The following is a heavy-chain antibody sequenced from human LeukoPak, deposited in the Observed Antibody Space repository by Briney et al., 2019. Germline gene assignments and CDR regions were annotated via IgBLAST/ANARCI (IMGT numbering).Heavy chain of an antibody. CDR3: ARDGYFDY. J-gene: IGHJ4*02. V-gene: IGHV1-18*01. CDR1: GYTFINYG. CDR2: ISANNGKT. Sequence: ASVKVSCKASGYTFINYGIAWLRQAPGQGLEWMGWISANNGKTNYAHKLQGRVTMTTDTSSSTAYMELRSLRSDDTAVYYCARDGYFDYWGQGTLVTVSS.